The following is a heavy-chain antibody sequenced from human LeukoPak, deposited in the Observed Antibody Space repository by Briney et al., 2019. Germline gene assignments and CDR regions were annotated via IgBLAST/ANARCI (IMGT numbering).Heavy chain of an antibody. J-gene: IGHJ4*02. CDR2: ISYDGSNK. Sequence: GGSLRLSCAASGFTFSSYGMHWVRQAPGKGLEWVAVISYDGSNKYYADSVKGRFTISRDNSKNTLYLQMNSLRAEDTAVYYCAKVGPYYYDSSGPGDYWGQGTLVTVSS. D-gene: IGHD3-22*01. V-gene: IGHV3-30*18. CDR1: GFTFSSYG. CDR3: AKVGPYYYDSSGPGDY.